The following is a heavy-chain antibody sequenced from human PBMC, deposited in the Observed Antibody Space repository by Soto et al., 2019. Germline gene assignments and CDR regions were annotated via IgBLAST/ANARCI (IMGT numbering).Heavy chain of an antibody. CDR1: GFTFNSYS. CDR3: ARAGYYGSGILL. V-gene: IGHV3-48*02. CDR2: ISSSSSTI. D-gene: IGHD3-10*01. J-gene: IGHJ4*02. Sequence: EVQLVESGGGLVQPGGSLRLSCAASGFTFNSYSMNWVRQAPGKGLEWVSYISSSSSTIYYADSVKGRFTISRDNDKNSLYLQMNSLRDEDTAVYYCARAGYYGSGILLWGQGTLVTVSS.